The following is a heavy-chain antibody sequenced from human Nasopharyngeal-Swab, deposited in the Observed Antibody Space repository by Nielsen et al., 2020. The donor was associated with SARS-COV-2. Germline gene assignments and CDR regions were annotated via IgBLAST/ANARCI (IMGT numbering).Heavy chain of an antibody. CDR1: GFTFSSYW. J-gene: IGHJ6*04. Sequence: GASLKISCAASGFTFSSYWMHWVRQAPGKGLVWVSRINSDGSSTSYADSVKGRFTISRDNAKNTLYLQMNSLRAEDTAVYYCARYFPRPLDFWNHLSVSHLLYYYGMDVWGKGTTVTVSS. V-gene: IGHV3-74*01. CDR2: INSDGSST. D-gene: IGHD3-3*01. CDR3: ARYFPRPLDFWNHLSVSHLLYYYGMDV.